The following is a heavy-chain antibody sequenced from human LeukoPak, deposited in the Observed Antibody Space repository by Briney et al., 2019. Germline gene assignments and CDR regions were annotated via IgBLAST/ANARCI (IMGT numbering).Heavy chain of an antibody. V-gene: IGHV3-23*01. CDR2: ISGSGGST. J-gene: IGHJ4*02. CDR3: AKDRFYYYDSSGYPGY. Sequence: NPGGSLRLSCAASGFTFSSYAMSWVRQAPGKGLEWVSAISGSGGSTYYADSVKGRFTISRDNSKNTLYLQMNSLRAEDTAVYYCAKDRFYYYDSSGYPGYWGQGTLVTVSS. D-gene: IGHD3-22*01. CDR1: GFTFSSYA.